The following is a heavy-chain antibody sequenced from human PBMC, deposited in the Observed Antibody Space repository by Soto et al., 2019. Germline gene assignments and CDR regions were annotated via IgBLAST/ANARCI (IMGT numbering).Heavy chain of an antibody. V-gene: IGHV1-2*02. CDR1: GYTFTGYY. Sequence: GASVKVSCKASGYTFTGYYMHWVRQAPGQGLEWMGWINPNSGGTSSAQKFQGRVTMTRDTSISTAYMELIRLTSDDTAVYYCARGGSTLAGYQDADYWGQGTLVTVSS. CDR3: ARGGSTLAGYQDADY. D-gene: IGHD6-19*01. CDR2: INPNSGGT. J-gene: IGHJ4*02.